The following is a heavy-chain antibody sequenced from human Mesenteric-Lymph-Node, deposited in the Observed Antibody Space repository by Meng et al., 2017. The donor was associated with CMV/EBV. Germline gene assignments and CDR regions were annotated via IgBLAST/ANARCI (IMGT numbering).Heavy chain of an antibody. V-gene: IGHV3-21*01. CDR3: ARAHIVVVPAAIGYYYGMDV. D-gene: IGHD2-2*01. Sequence: GESLKISCAASGFTFSTYSIHWVRQAPGKGLEWVSSITTRASYVYYADSVMGRFTISRDNAKNSVYLQMNSLRAEDTAVYYCARAHIVVVPAAIGYYYGMDVWGQGTTVTVSS. CDR1: GFTFSTYS. CDR2: ITTRASYV. J-gene: IGHJ6*02.